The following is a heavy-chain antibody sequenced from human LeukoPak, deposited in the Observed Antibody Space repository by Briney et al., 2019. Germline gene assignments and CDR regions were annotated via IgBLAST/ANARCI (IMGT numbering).Heavy chain of an antibody. V-gene: IGHV1-8*01. Sequence: ASVKVSCKASGYTFTSYDINWVRQATGQGLEWMGWMNPNSGNTGYAQKFQGRVTMTRDTSTSTVYMELSSLRSEDTAVYYCARDLGDSSGFGHGSDYWGQGTLVTVSS. CDR2: MNPNSGNT. CDR3: ARDLGDSSGFGHGSDY. D-gene: IGHD3-22*01. J-gene: IGHJ4*02. CDR1: GYTFTSYD.